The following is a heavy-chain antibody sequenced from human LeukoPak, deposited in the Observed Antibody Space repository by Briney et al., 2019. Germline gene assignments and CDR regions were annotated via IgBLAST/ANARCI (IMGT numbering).Heavy chain of an antibody. V-gene: IGHV4-34*01. D-gene: IGHD3-10*01. CDR2: INHSGST. CDR1: GGSFSGYY. J-gene: IGHJ4*02. Sequence: SETLSLTCAVYGGSFSGYYWSWIRQPPGKGLGWIGEINHSGSTNYNPSLKSRVTISVDTSKNQFSLKLSSVTAADTAVYYCARGGGSGSYYYFDYWGQGTLVTVSS. CDR3: ARGGGSGSYYYFDY.